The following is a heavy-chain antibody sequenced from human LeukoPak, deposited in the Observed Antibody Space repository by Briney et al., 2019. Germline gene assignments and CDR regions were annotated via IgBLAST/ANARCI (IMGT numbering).Heavy chain of an antibody. J-gene: IGHJ5*02. CDR1: GLTVSNHW. Sequence: VGSLRLSCVASGLTVSNHWMSWVRQAPGKGLEWVANIREERGQEYYVDSVKGRFTISKNSAKNSLYLQMNTLGVEDTAMYYCASLDTAKQPLANHWGQGTLVTVSS. V-gene: IGHV3-7*03. CDR2: IREERGQE. CDR3: ASLDTAKQPLANH. D-gene: IGHD5-18*01.